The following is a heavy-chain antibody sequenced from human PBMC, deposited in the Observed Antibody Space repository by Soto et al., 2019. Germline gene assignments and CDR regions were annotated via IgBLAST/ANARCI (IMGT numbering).Heavy chain of an antibody. Sequence: QVQLQQWGAGLLKPSETLSLTCAIYGGSFSNYYWNWIRQPPGKGLGWMGKINHKGSTNYSPSLKSRLTISVDTSKNQFSLQLISVTAADTAVYFCGKGRGYSHAWGSYYSGMDVWGQGTTVTVSS. D-gene: IGHD5-12*01. CDR3: GKGRGYSHAWGSYYSGMDV. CDR1: GGSFSNYY. CDR2: INHKGST. V-gene: IGHV4-34*01. J-gene: IGHJ6*02.